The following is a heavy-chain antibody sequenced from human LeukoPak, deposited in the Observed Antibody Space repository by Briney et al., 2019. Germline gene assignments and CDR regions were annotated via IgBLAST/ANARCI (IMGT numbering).Heavy chain of an antibody. D-gene: IGHD5-18*01. Sequence: GGSLRLSCAASGFTFSSYAMSWVRQAPGKGLEWVSAISGSGGSTYYADSVKGRFTISRDNSKNTLYLQMNSLRAEDTAVYYCASRISGYSYGDLDYWGQGTLVTVSS. CDR2: ISGSGGST. CDR1: GFTFSSYA. V-gene: IGHV3-23*01. CDR3: ASRISGYSYGDLDY. J-gene: IGHJ4*02.